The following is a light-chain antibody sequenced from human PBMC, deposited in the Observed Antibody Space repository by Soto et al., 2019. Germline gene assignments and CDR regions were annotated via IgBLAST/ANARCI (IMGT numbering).Light chain of an antibody. CDR1: QSISSY. CDR2: AAS. V-gene: IGKV1-39*01. Sequence: DIQMTQSPSSLSASVGDRVTITCRASQSISSYLNWYQQKPGKAPKLLIYAASSLQSGVPSRFSGSGSGTDFTLTISSLQPEDFATYYCQQSYSTPFTFGTGTKVAIK. J-gene: IGKJ3*01. CDR3: QQSYSTPFT.